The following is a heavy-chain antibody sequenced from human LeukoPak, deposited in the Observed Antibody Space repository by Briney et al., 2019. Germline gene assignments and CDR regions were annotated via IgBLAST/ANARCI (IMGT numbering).Heavy chain of an antibody. Sequence: ASVKVSCKASGYTFTSYDINWVRQATGQGLEWMGWMNPNSGNTGYAQKFQGRVTITMDESTSTAYMELSSLRSEDTAVYYCARDTYYDSSGYYDPPRAFDIWGQGTMVTVSS. J-gene: IGHJ3*02. CDR2: MNPNSGNT. V-gene: IGHV1-8*03. CDR3: ARDTYYDSSGYYDPPRAFDI. D-gene: IGHD3-22*01. CDR1: GYTFTSYD.